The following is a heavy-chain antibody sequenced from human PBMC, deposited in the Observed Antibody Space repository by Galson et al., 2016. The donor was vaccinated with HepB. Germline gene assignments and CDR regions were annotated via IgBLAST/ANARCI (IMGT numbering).Heavy chain of an antibody. CDR1: GGSISSGDYY. V-gene: IGHV4-30-4*01. Sequence: TLSLTCVVSGGSISSGDYYWSWIRQPPGKGLDWIGYIYYTGSTYYNPSLKSRVSISVDTSKNQFSLRLSSVTAADTALYYCARIYSNYVLGMDVWGRGTTVTVSS. D-gene: IGHD4-11*01. J-gene: IGHJ6*02. CDR3: ARIYSNYVLGMDV. CDR2: IYYTGST.